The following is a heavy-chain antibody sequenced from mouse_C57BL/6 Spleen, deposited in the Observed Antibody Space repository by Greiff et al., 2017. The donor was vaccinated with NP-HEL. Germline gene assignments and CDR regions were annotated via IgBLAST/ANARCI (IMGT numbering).Heavy chain of an antibody. D-gene: IGHD2-1*01. CDR3: ARSPIYYGNYYARDY. CDR1: GYSFTGYY. Sequence: EVQLQQSGPELVKPGASVKISCKASGYSFTGYYMNWVKQSPEKSLEWIGEINPSTGGTTYNQKFKAKATLTVDKSSSTAYMQLKSLTSEDSAVYYCARSPIYYGNYYARDYWGQGTSVTVSS. J-gene: IGHJ4*01. V-gene: IGHV1-42*01. CDR2: INPSTGGT.